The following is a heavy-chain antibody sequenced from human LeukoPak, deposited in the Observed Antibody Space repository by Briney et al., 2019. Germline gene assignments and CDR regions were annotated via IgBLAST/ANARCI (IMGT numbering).Heavy chain of an antibody. D-gene: IGHD6-19*01. Sequence: ASVKVSCKASGYTFTSYDINWVRQATGQGLEWMGWMNPNNGNTDYAQKFQGRVTLTRNTSISTAYMELSSLRSEDTAVYYCTRGGPVAGTHKYFQHWGQGTLVTVSS. V-gene: IGHV1-8*01. J-gene: IGHJ1*01. CDR3: TRGGPVAGTHKYFQH. CDR1: GYTFTSYD. CDR2: MNPNNGNT.